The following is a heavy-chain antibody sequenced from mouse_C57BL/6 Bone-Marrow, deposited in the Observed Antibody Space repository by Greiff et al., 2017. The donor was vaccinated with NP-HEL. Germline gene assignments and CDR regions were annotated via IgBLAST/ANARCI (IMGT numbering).Heavy chain of an antibody. CDR3: ARRGGWLLRDY. Sequence: EVQVVESGPGLVKPSQSLSLTCSVTGYSITSGYYWNWIRQFPGNKLEWMGYISYDGSNNYNPSLKNRISITRDTPKNQFFLKLNSVTTEDTATYYCARRGGWLLRDYWGQGTTLTVSS. CDR2: ISYDGSN. CDR1: GYSITSGYY. D-gene: IGHD2-3*01. J-gene: IGHJ2*01. V-gene: IGHV3-6*01.